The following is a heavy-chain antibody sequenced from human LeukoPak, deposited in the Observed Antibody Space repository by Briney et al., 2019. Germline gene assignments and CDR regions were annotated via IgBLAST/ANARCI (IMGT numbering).Heavy chain of an antibody. CDR1: GGTFSSYA. D-gene: IGHD4-17*01. CDR2: IIPIFGTA. CDR3: ARDNYGDYDDYYYYYMDV. Sequence: SVKVSCKASGGTFSSYAISWVRQAPGQGLEWMGGIIPIFGTANYAQKFQGRVTITADESTSTAYMELSSLRSEDTAVYYCARDNYGDYDDYYYYYMDVWGKGTTVTVSS. J-gene: IGHJ6*03. V-gene: IGHV1-69*13.